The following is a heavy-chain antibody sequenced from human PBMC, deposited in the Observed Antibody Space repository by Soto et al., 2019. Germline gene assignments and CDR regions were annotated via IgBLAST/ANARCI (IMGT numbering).Heavy chain of an antibody. CDR3: ARRWGRTFDY. V-gene: IGHV4-59*08. J-gene: IGHJ4*02. D-gene: IGHD7-27*01. CDR1: GGSISSYY. Sequence: SETLSLTCTVSGGSISSYYWSWIRQPPGKGLERIGYIYYSGSTNYNPSLKSRVTISVDTSKNQFSLKLSSVTAADTAVYYCARRWGRTFDYWGQGTLVTVSS. CDR2: IYYSGST.